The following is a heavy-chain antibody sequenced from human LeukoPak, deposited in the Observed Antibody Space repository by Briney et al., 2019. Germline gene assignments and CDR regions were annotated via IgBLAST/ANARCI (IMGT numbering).Heavy chain of an antibody. J-gene: IGHJ4*02. CDR3: ARALQWGGYFDY. Sequence: SETLSLTCTVSGGSISSYYWSWLRQPPGKGLEWIGYIYYSGSTNYNPSLKSRVTISVDTSKNQFSLKLSSVTAADTAVYYCARALQWGGYFDYWGQGTLVTVSS. V-gene: IGHV4-59*01. D-gene: IGHD6-19*01. CDR2: IYYSGST. CDR1: GGSISSYY.